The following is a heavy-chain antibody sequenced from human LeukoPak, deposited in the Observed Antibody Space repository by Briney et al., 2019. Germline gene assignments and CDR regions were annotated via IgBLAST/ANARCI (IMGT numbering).Heavy chain of an antibody. D-gene: IGHD6-19*01. V-gene: IGHV4-34*01. CDR1: GGSFSGYY. J-gene: IGHJ4*02. CDR2: INHSGST. CDR3: ARGYYSSGWYAEYYFDY. Sequence: SETLSLTCAVYGGSFSGYYWSWIRQPPGKGLEWIGEINHSGSTNYNPSLKSRVTISVDTSKNQFSLKLSSVTAADTAVYYCARGYYSSGWYAEYYFDYWGQGTLVTVSS.